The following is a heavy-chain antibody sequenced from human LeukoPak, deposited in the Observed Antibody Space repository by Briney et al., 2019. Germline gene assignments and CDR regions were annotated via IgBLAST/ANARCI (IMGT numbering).Heavy chain of an antibody. Sequence: SQTLSLTCAVSGGSISSGGYSWSWIRQPPGKGLEWIGYIYHSGSTYYNPSLKSRVTISVDRSENQFSLKLSSVTAADTAVYYCARGDAEDYYGSGSYFDPWGQGTLVTVSS. CDR2: IYHSGST. V-gene: IGHV4-30-2*01. CDR1: GGSISSGGYS. D-gene: IGHD3-10*01. J-gene: IGHJ5*02. CDR3: ARGDAEDYYGSGSYFDP.